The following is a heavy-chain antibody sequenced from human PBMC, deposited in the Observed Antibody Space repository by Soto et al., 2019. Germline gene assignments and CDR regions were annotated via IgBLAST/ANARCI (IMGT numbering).Heavy chain of an antibody. Sequence: KPXETLSLPCSVSCGSMSSAGYSWSWIRQPPGKVLEWIGYIYHSGSTYYNPSLKSRVTISVDRSKNQFSLKLSSVTAADTALYYCARESTISTIFGVVIRYFDHWGQGTLVTVSS. CDR2: IYHSGST. CDR3: ARESTISTIFGVVIRYFDH. D-gene: IGHD3-3*01. CDR1: CGSMSSAGYS. V-gene: IGHV4-30-2*01. J-gene: IGHJ4*02.